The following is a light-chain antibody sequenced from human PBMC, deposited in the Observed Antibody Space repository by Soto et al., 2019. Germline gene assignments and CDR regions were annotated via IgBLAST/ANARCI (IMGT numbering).Light chain of an antibody. J-gene: IGLJ1*01. CDR2: SDD. V-gene: IGLV1-47*02. CDR3: AAWDVSLSGHV. Sequence: QLVLTQSPSASGTPGQRVTISCYGSSSNIGSYPVYWYQQLPGTAPKLLINSDDQRPSGVPDRFSASKSGTSASLAISGLRSEDEADYYCAAWDVSLSGHVFGAGTKLTVL. CDR1: SSNIGSYP.